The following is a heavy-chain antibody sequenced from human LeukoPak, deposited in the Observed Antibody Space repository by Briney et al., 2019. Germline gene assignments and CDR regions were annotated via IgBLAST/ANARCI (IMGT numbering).Heavy chain of an antibody. J-gene: IGHJ4*02. D-gene: IGHD6-6*01. CDR2: FYYSGST. CDR1: GGSISSGGYY. CDR3: ARVGDEKGSSYYYFDY. V-gene: IGHV4-31*03. Sequence: SETLSLTCTVSGGSISSGGYYWSWIRQHPGKGLEWIGYFYYSGSTYYNPSLKSRVTISVDTSKNQFSLKLSSVTAADTAVYYCARVGDEKGSSYYYFDYWGQGTLVTVSS.